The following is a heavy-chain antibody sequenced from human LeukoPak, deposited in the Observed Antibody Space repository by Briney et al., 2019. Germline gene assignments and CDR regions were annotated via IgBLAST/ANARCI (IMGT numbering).Heavy chain of an antibody. J-gene: IGHJ4*02. CDR1: GASISRYY. CDR3: AQTTGWPGFDY. V-gene: IGHV4-59*01. Sequence: SETLSLTCTASGASISRYYWSWIRQPPGKGLEWIGYVYNSGTTNYNPSLKSRVIISVDTSKNQFSLKLTSVTVADTAVYYCAQTTGWPGFDYWGQGTLVTVSS. D-gene: IGHD6-19*01. CDR2: VYNSGTT.